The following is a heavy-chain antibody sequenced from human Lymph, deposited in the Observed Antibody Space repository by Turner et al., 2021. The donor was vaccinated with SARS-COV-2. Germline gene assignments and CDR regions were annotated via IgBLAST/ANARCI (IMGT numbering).Heavy chain of an antibody. CDR2: ISYDGGHK. J-gene: IGHJ6*02. V-gene: IGHV3-30*03. CDR1: GFTFISYG. Sequence: QLQLVESGGGVDQPGRSLRLPCAASGFTFISYGMHWVRQAPGKGLEWVAVISYDGGHKSYADSVKGRFTISRDNSKNTLYLQMISLRAEDTAVYYCAWALYYYYGMDVWGQGTTVTVSS. CDR3: AWALYYYYGMDV.